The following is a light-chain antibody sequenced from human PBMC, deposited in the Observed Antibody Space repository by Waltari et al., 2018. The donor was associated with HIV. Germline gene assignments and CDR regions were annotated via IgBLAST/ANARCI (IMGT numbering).Light chain of an antibody. CDR2: LNSDGSH. Sequence: GKLTCTLSSGHSSYAIAWHQQQPEKGPRYLMKLNSDGSHSKGDGIPDRFSGSSSGAERYLTISSLQSEDEADYYCQTWGTGIYVVFGGGTKLTVL. CDR1: SGHSSYA. J-gene: IGLJ2*01. V-gene: IGLV4-69*01. CDR3: QTWGTGIYVV.